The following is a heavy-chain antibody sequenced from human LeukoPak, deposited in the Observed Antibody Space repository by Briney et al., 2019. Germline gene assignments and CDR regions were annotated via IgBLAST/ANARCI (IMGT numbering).Heavy chain of an antibody. CDR2: IYYGGST. D-gene: IGHD6-19*01. J-gene: IGHJ3*01. V-gene: IGHV4-39*07. Sequence: GSLRLSCAASGFTFSSYAMTWIRQPPGKGLEWVGSIYYGGSTYYNPSLKSRVTMSVDTSKNQFSLKLSSVTAADTAVYYCAREGWQWLVHGFDLWGQGTTVAVSS. CDR3: AREGWQWLVHGFDL. CDR1: GFTFSSYA.